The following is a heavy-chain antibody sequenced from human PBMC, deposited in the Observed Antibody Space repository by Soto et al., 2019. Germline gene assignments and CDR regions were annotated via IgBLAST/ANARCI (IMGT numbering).Heavy chain of an antibody. CDR3: AKCNGVGWKAMYYFDY. CDR2: ISGSGGST. V-gene: IGHV3-23*01. CDR1: GFTFSSYA. J-gene: IGHJ4*02. D-gene: IGHD5-18*01. Sequence: TGGSLRLSCAASGFTFSSYAMSWVRQAPGKGLEWVSAISGSGGSTYYADSVKGRFTISRDNSKNTLYLQMNSLRAEDTAVYYCAKCNGVGWKAMYYFDYWGQGTLVTVSS.